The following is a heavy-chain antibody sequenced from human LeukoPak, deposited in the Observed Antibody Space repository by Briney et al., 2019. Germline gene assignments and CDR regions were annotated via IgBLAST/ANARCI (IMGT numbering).Heavy chain of an antibody. D-gene: IGHD2-15*01. CDR2: YYYSGSH. CDR1: GGSISSYY. V-gene: IGHV4-59*01. CDR3: AREDYCSGGSCYSGYFQH. J-gene: IGHJ1*01. Sequence: SETLSLTCTVSGGSISSYYWRWIRQPPGKGREWIGYYYYSGSHNYHPSLKSRVTISVETSKNQFSLKLSSVTAADTAVYYCAREDYCSGGSCYSGYFQHWGQGTLVTVSS.